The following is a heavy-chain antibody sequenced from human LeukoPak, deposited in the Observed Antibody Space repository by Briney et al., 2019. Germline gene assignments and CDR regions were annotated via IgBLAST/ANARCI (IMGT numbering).Heavy chain of an antibody. J-gene: IGHJ3*02. CDR2: INHSGST. D-gene: IGHD6-19*01. V-gene: IGHV4-34*01. CDR3: ARGQGEQWLVYGNAFDI. CDR1: GGSFSGYY. Sequence: SETLSLTCAVYGGSFSGYYWSWIRQPPGKGLEWIGEINHSGSTNYNPSLKSRVTISVDTSKNQFSLKLSSVTAADTAVYYCARGQGEQWLVYGNAFDIWGQGTMVTVSS.